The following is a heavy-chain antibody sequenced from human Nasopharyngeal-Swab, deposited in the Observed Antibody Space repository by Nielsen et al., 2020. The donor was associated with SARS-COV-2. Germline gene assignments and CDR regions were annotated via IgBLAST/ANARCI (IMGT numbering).Heavy chain of an antibody. CDR2: ISASGSFK. CDR1: AFSFSSFE. V-gene: IGHV3-48*03. Sequence: GESLKISCAASAFSFSSFEVNWVRQAPGKGLEWISYISASGSFKYYADSVKGRFTISRDNSKNTLYLQMNSLRAEDTAVYYCASSPGIAAPTGMDVWGQGTTVTVSS. CDR3: ASSPGIAAPTGMDV. J-gene: IGHJ6*02. D-gene: IGHD6-13*01.